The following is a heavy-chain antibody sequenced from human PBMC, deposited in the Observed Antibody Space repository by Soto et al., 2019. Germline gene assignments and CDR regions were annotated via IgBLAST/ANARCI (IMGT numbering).Heavy chain of an antibody. D-gene: IGHD2-2*01. Sequence: EVQLLESGGDLVQPGGSLRLSCAASGFTFSSYAMSWVRQAPGKGLEWVSAISGSGGSTYYADSVKGRFTISRDNSKNTLYLQMNSLRAEDTVVYYCAKGRGYCSSTSCYVGSDYWGQGTLVTVSS. CDR3: AKGRGYCSSTSCYVGSDY. CDR1: GFTFSSYA. V-gene: IGHV3-23*01. J-gene: IGHJ4*02. CDR2: ISGSGGST.